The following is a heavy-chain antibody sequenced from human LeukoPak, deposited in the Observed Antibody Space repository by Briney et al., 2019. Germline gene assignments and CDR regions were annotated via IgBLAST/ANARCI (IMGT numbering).Heavy chain of an antibody. CDR1: GFTFSSYW. J-gene: IGHJ4*02. V-gene: IGHV3-7*01. D-gene: IGHD3-16*02. CDR3: ARADYDYVWGSYRQYYFDY. Sequence: GGSLRLSYAASGFTFSSYWMSWVRQAPGKGLEWVANIKQGGSEKYYVDSVGGRFTISRDNAKNSLYLQMNSLRAEDTAVYYCARADYDYVWGSYRQYYFDYWGQGTLVTVSS. CDR2: IKQGGSEK.